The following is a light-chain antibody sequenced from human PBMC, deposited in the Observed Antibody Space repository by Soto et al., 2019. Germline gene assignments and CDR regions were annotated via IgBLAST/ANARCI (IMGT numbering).Light chain of an antibody. J-gene: IGLJ1*01. CDR1: SSDVGGYNH. Sequence: QSVLTQPASVSGSPGQSITISCTGTSSDVGGYNHVSWYQHHPGKAPKVIIYDVSNRPSGVSNRFSGSKSGNTASLTFSGLQAEDEADYYCSSCTSSSTYVFGTGTKVTVL. V-gene: IGLV2-14*03. CDR3: SSCTSSSTYV. CDR2: DVS.